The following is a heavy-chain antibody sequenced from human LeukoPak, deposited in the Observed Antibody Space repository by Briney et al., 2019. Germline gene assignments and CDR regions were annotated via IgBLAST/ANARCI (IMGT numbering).Heavy chain of an antibody. V-gene: IGHV3-30-3*01. CDR2: ISYDGSNK. J-gene: IGHJ5*02. D-gene: IGHD3-3*01. Sequence: GGSLRLSCAASGFTFSSYAMHWVRQAPGKGLEWVAVISYDGSNKYYADSVKGRFTISRDNSKNTLYLQMNSLRAEDTAVYYCARERLDFWSAEGPDHWGQGTLVTVSS. CDR3: ARERLDFWSAEGPDH. CDR1: GFTFSSYA.